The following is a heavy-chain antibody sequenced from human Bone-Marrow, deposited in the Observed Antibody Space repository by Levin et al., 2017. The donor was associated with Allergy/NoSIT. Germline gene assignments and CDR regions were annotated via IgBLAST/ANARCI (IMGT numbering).Heavy chain of an antibody. V-gene: IGHV1-8*01. D-gene: IGHD3-16*02. J-gene: IGHJ4*02. CDR3: ARALYVGGTSRYSGQFDS. CDR2: TSPSIGNT. CDR1: GYIFTNYD. Sequence: PGESLKISCKSSGYIFTNYDINWVRQTPGQGLEWVGRTSPSIGNTVYAQKFQGRVTMTTNTSTTTAYMDLSSLTFEDTAVYYCARALYVGGTSRYSGQFDSWGQGTLVTVSS.